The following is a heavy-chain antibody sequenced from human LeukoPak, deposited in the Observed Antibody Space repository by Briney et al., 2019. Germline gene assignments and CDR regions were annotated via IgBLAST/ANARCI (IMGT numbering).Heavy chain of an antibody. CDR3: ARAQTN. CDR1: GFTFSSYS. CDR2: ISSSGATM. Sequence: GGSLRLSCAASGFTFSSYSMKWVRQAPGKGLEWVSYISSSGATMYYADSVRGRFTISRDTAKNSLYLQMNSLRAEDTAVYYCARAQTNWGQGTLVTVSS. J-gene: IGHJ4*02. V-gene: IGHV3-48*01. D-gene: IGHD4-11*01.